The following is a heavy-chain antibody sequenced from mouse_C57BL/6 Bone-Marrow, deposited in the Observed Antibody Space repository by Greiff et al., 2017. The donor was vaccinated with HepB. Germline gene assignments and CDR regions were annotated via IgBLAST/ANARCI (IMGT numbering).Heavy chain of an antibody. CDR1: GYTFTSYG. Sequence: QVQLQHSGAELARPGASVKLSCKASGYTFTSYGISWVKQRTGQGLEWIGEIYPRSGNTYYNEKFKGKATLTAEKSSGTAYMELRSLTSEDSAVYFCARSPIYDGLYAMDYWGQGTSVTVSS. J-gene: IGHJ4*01. CDR3: ARSPIYDGLYAMDY. V-gene: IGHV1-81*01. CDR2: IYPRSGNT. D-gene: IGHD2-3*01.